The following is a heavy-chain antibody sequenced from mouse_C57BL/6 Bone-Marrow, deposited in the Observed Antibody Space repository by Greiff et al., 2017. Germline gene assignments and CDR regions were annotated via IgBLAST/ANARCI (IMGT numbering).Heavy chain of an antibody. D-gene: IGHD4-1*01. CDR3: AREELGLYFDY. Sequence: VQLQQPGAELVRPGSSVKLSCKASGYTFTSYWMDWVKQRPGQGLEWIGNIYPSDSETHYNQKFKDKATLTVDKSSSTSYMQLSSLTSEDSAVYYCAREELGLYFDYWGQGTTRTVSS. CDR1: GYTFTSYW. V-gene: IGHV1-61*01. J-gene: IGHJ2*01. CDR2: IYPSDSET.